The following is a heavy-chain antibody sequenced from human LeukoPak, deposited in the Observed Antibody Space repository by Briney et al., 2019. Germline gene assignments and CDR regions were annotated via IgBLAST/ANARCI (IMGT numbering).Heavy chain of an antibody. CDR1: GYTFTGYY. J-gene: IGHJ4*02. V-gene: IGHV1-46*01. CDR2: IYPRDGST. Sequence: ASVTVSCTASGYTFTGYYIHWVRQAPGQGLEWMGMIYPRDGSTSCAQKFQGRVTVTRDTSTSTVHMELSGLRSEDTAVYYCARDQEAFDYWGQGTLVTVSS. CDR3: ARDQEAFDY.